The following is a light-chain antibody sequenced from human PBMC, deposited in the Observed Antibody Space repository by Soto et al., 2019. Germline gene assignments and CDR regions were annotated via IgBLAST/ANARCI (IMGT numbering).Light chain of an antibody. CDR1: SSDVGGYNY. CDR3: SAYTSSSTPYV. V-gene: IGLV2-14*03. Sequence: QSALTQPASVSRSPGQSITISCTGTSSDVGGYNYVSWYQQHPDTAPRLIIYDVRYRPSGVSNRFSGSKSGNTASLTISGLQAEDEADYYCSAYTSSSTPYVFGSGTKVTVL. J-gene: IGLJ1*01. CDR2: DVR.